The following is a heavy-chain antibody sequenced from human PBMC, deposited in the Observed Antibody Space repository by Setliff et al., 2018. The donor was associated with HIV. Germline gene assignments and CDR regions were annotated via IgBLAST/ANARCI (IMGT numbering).Heavy chain of an antibody. Sequence: EASVKVSCKASGYTFTDYYIHWVRQAPGQGLEWMGRINPKSGGTNYVQKFQGRVTMTRDTSINTAYLELSRLGSDDTAVYYCAKDRTGTGTTLHVWGKGTTVTVSS. CDR3: AKDRTGTGTTLHV. CDR1: GYTFTDYY. D-gene: IGHD1-7*01. CDR2: INPKSGGT. J-gene: IGHJ6*04. V-gene: IGHV1-2*06.